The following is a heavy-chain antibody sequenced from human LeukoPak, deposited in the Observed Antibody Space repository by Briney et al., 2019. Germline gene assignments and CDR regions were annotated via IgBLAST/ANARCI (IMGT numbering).Heavy chain of an antibody. V-gene: IGHV4-59*01. CDR3: ARALVVVAATEVVDAFDI. D-gene: IGHD2-15*01. CDR1: GGSISSYY. CDR2: IYYSGST. J-gene: IGHJ3*02. Sequence: SETLSLTCTVSGGSISSYYWSWIRQPPGKGLEWIGYIYYSGSTNYNPSLTSRVTISVDTSKNQFSLKLSSVTAADTAVYYCARALVVVAATEVVDAFDIWGQGTMVTVSS.